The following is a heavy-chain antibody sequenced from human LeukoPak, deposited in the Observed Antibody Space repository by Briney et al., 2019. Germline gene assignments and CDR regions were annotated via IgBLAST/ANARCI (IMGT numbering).Heavy chain of an antibody. CDR1: GFTFSSYW. CDR3: ARDPRGPTGYDHSGRDSFDY. V-gene: IGHV3-7*01. Sequence: GALRLSCAASGFTFSSYWMSWVRQAPGKGLEWVANIKQDGSEKYYVDSVKGRFTISRDNAKNSLYLQMNSLRAEDTAVYYCARDPRGPTGYDHSGRDSFDYWGQGTLVTVSS. CDR2: IKQDGSEK. J-gene: IGHJ4*02. D-gene: IGHD3-22*01.